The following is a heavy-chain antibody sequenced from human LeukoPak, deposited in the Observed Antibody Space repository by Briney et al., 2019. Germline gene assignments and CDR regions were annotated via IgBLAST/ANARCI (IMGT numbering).Heavy chain of an antibody. D-gene: IGHD3-3*01. CDR2: INPNSGGT. J-gene: IGHJ4*02. CDR1: GYTFTGYY. CDR3: ATFYDFWSGYDY. V-gene: IGHV1-2*02. Sequence: GASVKVSCKASGYTFTGYYMHWVRQAPGQGLEWMGWINPNSGGTNYAQKFQGRVTMTRDMSISTAYMELSRLRSDDTAVYYCATFYDFWSGYDYWGQGTLVTVSS.